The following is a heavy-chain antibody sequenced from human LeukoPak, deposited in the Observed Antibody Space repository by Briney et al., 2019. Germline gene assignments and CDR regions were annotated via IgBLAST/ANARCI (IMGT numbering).Heavy chain of an antibody. CDR1: GFTFSSHW. D-gene: IGHD6-13*01. Sequence: PGGSLRLSCAASGFTFSSHWMHWVRQAPGKGLVWVSRINGDGSNTTYADSVKGRFTISRDNAKNTLCLQMNSLRAEDTAVYYCARDPITAIAAAGLFDYWGQGTLVTVSS. CDR3: ARDPITAIAAAGLFDY. CDR2: INGDGSNT. V-gene: IGHV3-74*03. J-gene: IGHJ4*02.